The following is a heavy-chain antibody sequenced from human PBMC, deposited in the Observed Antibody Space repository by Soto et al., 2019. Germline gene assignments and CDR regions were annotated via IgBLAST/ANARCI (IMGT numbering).Heavy chain of an antibody. CDR2: IVVGNGNT. CDR1: GLTFTSSG. J-gene: IGHJ4*02. CDR3: AADDIVAFI. V-gene: IGHV1-58*02. Sequence: GASVKVSCKASGLTFTSSGMQWVRQARGQRLEWIGWIVVGNGNTNYAQKFQERVTFTRDMSTGTGYIELSSLRSEDTAVYYCAADDIVAFIRGQGTLVTVSS. D-gene: IGHD3-22*01.